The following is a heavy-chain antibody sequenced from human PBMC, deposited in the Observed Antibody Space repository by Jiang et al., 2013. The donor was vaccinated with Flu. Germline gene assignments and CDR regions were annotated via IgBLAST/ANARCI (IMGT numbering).Heavy chain of an antibody. J-gene: IGHJ4*02. CDR1: GGSFSGYY. Sequence: KPSETLSLTCAVYGGSFSGYYWSWIRQPPGKGLEWIGEINHSGSTNYNPSLKSRVTISVGTSKNQFSLKLSSVTAADTAVYYCATLIAAGATGGLFDYWGQGTLVTVSS. D-gene: IGHD6-25*01. CDR2: INHSGST. CDR3: ATLIAAGATGGLFDY. V-gene: IGHV4-34*01.